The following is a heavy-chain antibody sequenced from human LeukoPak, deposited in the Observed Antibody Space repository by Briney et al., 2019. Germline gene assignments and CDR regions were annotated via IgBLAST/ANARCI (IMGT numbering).Heavy chain of an antibody. D-gene: IGHD5-12*01. J-gene: IGHJ4*02. CDR2: IWYDGSNK. CDR1: GFTFSSYG. CDR3: ARDVVATIISGFDY. Sequence: PGGSLRLSCAASGFTFSSYGMHWVRQAPGKGLEWVAVIWYDGSNKYYADSVKGRFTISRDNSKNTLYLQMNSLRAEDTAVYYCARDVVATIISGFDYWGQGTLVTVSS. V-gene: IGHV3-33*01.